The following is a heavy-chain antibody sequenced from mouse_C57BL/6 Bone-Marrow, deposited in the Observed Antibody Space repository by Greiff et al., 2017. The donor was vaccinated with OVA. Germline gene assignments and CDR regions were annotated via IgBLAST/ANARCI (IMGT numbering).Heavy chain of an antibody. V-gene: IGHV1-78*01. J-gene: IGHJ3*01. CDR3: AREYYGSSPFAY. D-gene: IGHD1-1*01. Sequence: VKLVESDAELVKPGASVKISCKVSGYTFTDHTIHWMKQRPEQGLEWIGYIYPRDGSTKYNEKFKGKATLTADKSSSTAYMQLNSLTSEDSAVYFCAREYYGSSPFAYWGQGTLVTVSA. CDR1: GYTFTDHT. CDR2: IYPRDGST.